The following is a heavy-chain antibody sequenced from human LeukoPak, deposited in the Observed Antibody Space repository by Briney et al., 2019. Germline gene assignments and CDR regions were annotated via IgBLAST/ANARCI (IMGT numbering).Heavy chain of an antibody. CDR1: GGTFSSYA. J-gene: IGHJ4*02. D-gene: IGHD1-1*01. CDR2: IIPIFGTA. CDR3: AKGGIADNWNDEPDFDY. V-gene: IGHV1-69*05. Sequence: GSSVKVSCKASGGTFSSYAISWVRQAPGQGLEWMGRIIPIFGTANYAQKFRGRVTITTDESTSTAYMELSSLRSEDTAVYYCAKGGIADNWNDEPDFDYWGQGTLVTVSS.